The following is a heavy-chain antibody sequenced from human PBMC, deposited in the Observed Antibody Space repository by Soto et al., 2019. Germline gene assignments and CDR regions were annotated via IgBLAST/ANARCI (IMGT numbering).Heavy chain of an antibody. CDR1: GGSISSSSYY. CDR2: IYYSGST. D-gene: IGHD2-15*01. CDR3: ASSCSGGSCYQYYFDY. Sequence: SETLSLTYTVSGGSISSSSYYWGWIRQPPGKGLEWIGSIYYSGSTYYNPSLKSRVTISVDTSKNQFSLKLSSVTAADTAVYYCASSCSGGSCYQYYFDYWGQGTLVTVSS. J-gene: IGHJ4*02. V-gene: IGHV4-39*01.